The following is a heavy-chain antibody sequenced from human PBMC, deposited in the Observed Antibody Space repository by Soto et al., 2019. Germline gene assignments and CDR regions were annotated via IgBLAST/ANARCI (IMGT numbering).Heavy chain of an antibody. Sequence: EVQLLESGGGLVQPGGSLRLSCAAPGFTFSNYAMNWVRQAPGKGLEWVSVISGSGGSTYYADSVKGRLTISRDNSKNTLYLQMNSLRGEDTDVYYCARRSSGWYFDYWGQGTLVTVSS. D-gene: IGHD6-19*01. J-gene: IGHJ4*02. CDR2: ISGSGGST. V-gene: IGHV3-23*01. CDR3: ARRSSGWYFDY. CDR1: GFTFSNYA.